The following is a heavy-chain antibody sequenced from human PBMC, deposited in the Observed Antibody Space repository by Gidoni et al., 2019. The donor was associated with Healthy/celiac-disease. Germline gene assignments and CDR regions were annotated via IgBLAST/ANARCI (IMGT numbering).Heavy chain of an antibody. D-gene: IGHD2-15*01. CDR1: GGSFSGYY. V-gene: IGHV4-34*01. CDR3: ARSRGRYCSGGSCSAGYAFDI. CDR2: INHSGST. Sequence: QVQLQQWGAGLLKPSETLSLTCAVYGGSFSGYYWSWIRQPPGKGLEWIGEINHSGSTNYNPSLKSRVTISVDTSKNQFSLKLSSVTAADTAVYYCARSRGRYCSGGSCSAGYAFDIWGQGTMVTVSS. J-gene: IGHJ3*02.